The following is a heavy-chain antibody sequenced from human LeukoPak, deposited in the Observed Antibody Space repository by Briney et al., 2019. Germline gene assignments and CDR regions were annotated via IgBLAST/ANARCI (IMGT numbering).Heavy chain of an antibody. D-gene: IGHD6-13*01. CDR1: GFTFSSYA. CDR3: ARSLERIAAAPYYYYGMDV. CDR2: ISGSGGST. Sequence: GGSLRLSCAASGFTFSSYAMSWVRQAPGKGLEWVSAISGSGGSTYCADSVKGRFTVSRDNSKNTLYLQMNSLRAEDTAVYYCARSLERIAAAPYYYYGMDVWGQGTTVTVSS. J-gene: IGHJ6*02. V-gene: IGHV3-23*01.